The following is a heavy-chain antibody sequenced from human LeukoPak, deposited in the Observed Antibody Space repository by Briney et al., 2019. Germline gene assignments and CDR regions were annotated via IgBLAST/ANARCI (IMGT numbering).Heavy chain of an antibody. CDR1: GFTFSSYA. J-gene: IGHJ4*02. Sequence: GGSLRLSCAASGFTFSSYAMSWVRQAPGKGLEWVSAISGSGGSTYYADSVKGRFTISRDNAKNSVYLQMNSLRVEDTAVYYCATDRGWFILDYWGQGSPVTVSS. D-gene: IGHD2-8*02. V-gene: IGHV3-23*01. CDR3: ATDRGWFILDY. CDR2: ISGSGGST.